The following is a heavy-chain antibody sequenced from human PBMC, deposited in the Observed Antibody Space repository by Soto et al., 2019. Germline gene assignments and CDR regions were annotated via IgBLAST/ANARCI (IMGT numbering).Heavy chain of an antibody. V-gene: IGHV4-59*01. J-gene: IGHJ5*02. CDR3: ARESGFCGPRCYRNIWFDP. Sequence: SETLSPTWIVSGASISNNYWSWIRQPTGKGLEWIGLMSNTGIHTYNPTLQHRVNISPDTSNNRISLRLSSVTAADTAVYYCARESGFCGPRCYRNIWFDPWGQGILVTVSS. D-gene: IGHD2-2*02. CDR2: MSNTGIH. CDR1: GASISNNY.